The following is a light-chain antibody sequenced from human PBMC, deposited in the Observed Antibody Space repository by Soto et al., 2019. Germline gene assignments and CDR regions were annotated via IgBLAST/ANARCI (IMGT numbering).Light chain of an antibody. CDR1: QGINKD. J-gene: IGKJ5*01. V-gene: IGKV1-39*01. CDR2: GAS. CDR3: QQTYGIPIT. Sequence: QMTQSPSSLSASVGDRFTITCRASQGINKDLAWYLQKPVKAPKLLIYGASSLQRGVPSRFSGSGSGTDFTLTISSLHPEDFAFYYGQQTYGIPITFGQGTHRRL.